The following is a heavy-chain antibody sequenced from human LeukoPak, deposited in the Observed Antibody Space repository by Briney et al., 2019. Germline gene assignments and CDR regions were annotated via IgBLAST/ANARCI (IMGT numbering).Heavy chain of an antibody. V-gene: IGHV4-34*01. J-gene: IGHJ4*02. Sequence: SEALSLTCAVYGGSFSGYYWSWIRQPPGKGLEWIGEINHSGSTNYNPSLKSRVTISVDTSKNQFSLKLSSVTAADTAVYYCARTDSRRGYFDYWGQGTLVTVSS. CDR1: GGSFSGYY. CDR3: ARTDSRRGYFDY. CDR2: INHSGST. D-gene: IGHD3-22*01.